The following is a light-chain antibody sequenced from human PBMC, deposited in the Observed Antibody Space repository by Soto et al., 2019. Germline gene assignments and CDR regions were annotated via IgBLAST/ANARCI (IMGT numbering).Light chain of an antibody. CDR2: DAS. CDR3: QHYNSYSEA. CDR1: QSIGKW. V-gene: IGKV1-5*01. J-gene: IGKJ1*01. Sequence: IQMTQSPSTLAASVGDSLTITCRASQSIGKWLAWYQQKPGKAPKLLIYDASNLESGVPSRFSGSGSGTEFTLTISSLQPDDFATYYCQHYNSYSEAFGQGTKVDIK.